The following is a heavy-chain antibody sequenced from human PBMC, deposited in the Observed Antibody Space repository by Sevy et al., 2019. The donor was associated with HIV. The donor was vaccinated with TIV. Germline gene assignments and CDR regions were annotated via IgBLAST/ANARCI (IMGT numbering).Heavy chain of an antibody. V-gene: IGHV3-30*18. D-gene: IGHD6-13*01. Sequence: GGSLRLSCAASGFTFSSYGMHWVRQAPGKGLEWVAVISYDGSNKYYADSVKGRFTISRDNSKNTLYLQMNSLRAEDPAGYYCAKALVAAAGGGYFDYWGQGTLVTVSS. CDR2: ISYDGSNK. J-gene: IGHJ4*02. CDR3: AKALVAAAGGGYFDY. CDR1: GFTFSSYG.